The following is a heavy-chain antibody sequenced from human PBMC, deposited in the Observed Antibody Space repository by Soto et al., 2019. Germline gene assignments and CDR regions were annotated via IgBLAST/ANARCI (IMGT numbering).Heavy chain of an antibody. J-gene: IGHJ4*02. CDR3: ARVSTTEYYFDY. CDR1: GGSISSGDYY. V-gene: IGHV4-30-4*01. CDR2: IYYSGST. Sequence: SETLSLTCTVSGGSISSGDYYWSWIRQPPGKGLEWIGYIYYSGSTYYDPSLKSRVTISVDTSKNQFSLKLSSVTAADTAVYYCARVSTTEYYFDYWGQGTLVTVYS. D-gene: IGHD1-1*01.